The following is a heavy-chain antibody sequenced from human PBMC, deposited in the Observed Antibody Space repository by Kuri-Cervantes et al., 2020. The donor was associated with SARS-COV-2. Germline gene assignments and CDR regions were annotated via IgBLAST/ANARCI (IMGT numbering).Heavy chain of an antibody. D-gene: IGHD1-26*01. Sequence: GGSLRLSCAASGFTFSSYAMSWVRQAPGKGLEWVSAISGSGGSTYYADSVKGRFTISRDNSKNTLYLQMNSLRAEDTALYYCAKFRYSGSYYDFDYWGQGTLVTVSS. CDR1: GFTFSSYA. CDR3: AKFRYSGSYYDFDY. V-gene: IGHV3-23*01. J-gene: IGHJ4*02. CDR2: ISGSGGST.